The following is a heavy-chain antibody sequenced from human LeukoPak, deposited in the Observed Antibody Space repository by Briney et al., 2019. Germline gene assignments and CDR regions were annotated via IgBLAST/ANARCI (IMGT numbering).Heavy chain of an antibody. CDR2: INPSGST. D-gene: IGHD3-10*01. Sequence: GSLRLSCAASGFTFSSYAMSWIRQPPGKGLEWIGEINPSGSTNYNPSLKSRVTMSVDMSKNQFSLKLNSVTAADTAVYYCARARGAPFDYWGQGTLVTVSS. CDR1: GFTFSSYA. CDR3: ARARGAPFDY. J-gene: IGHJ4*02. V-gene: IGHV4-34*01.